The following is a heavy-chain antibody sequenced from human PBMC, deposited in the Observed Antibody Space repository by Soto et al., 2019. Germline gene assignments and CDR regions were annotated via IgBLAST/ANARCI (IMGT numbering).Heavy chain of an antibody. V-gene: IGHV1-18*01. J-gene: IGHJ4*02. CDR1: GYTFTSYG. Sequence: QVQLVQSGAEVKKPGASVKVSCKASGYTFTSYGISWVRQAPGQGLEWMGWISAYNGNTNYAQKLQGILTMTTDTPTSTAYMELRSLRSDDTAVYYCARDRPVYIWNTYYFDYWGQGTLVTVSS. CDR2: ISAYNGNT. CDR3: ARDRPVYIWNTYYFDY. D-gene: IGHD1-1*01.